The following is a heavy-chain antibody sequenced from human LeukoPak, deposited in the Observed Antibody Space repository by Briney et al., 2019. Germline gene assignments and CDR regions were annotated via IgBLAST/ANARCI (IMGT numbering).Heavy chain of an antibody. CDR2: IYYSGST. V-gene: IGHV4-59*01. D-gene: IGHD3-10*01. Sequence: PSETLSLTCTVSGVSISSYFWSWIRQPPGKGLEWIGYIYYSGSTNYNPSLKSRVTISVDTSKNQFSLKLSSVTAADTAVYYCARLLFGELPYYFDYWGQGTLVTVSS. J-gene: IGHJ4*02. CDR1: GVSISSYF. CDR3: ARLLFGELPYYFDY.